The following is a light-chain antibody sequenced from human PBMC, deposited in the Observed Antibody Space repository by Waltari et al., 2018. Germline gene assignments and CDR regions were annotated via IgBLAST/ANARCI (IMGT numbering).Light chain of an antibody. Sequence: DIQMTQSPSSLSASIGDGVTITCRASENIGSYLNWYQQRTGEAPKLLIYATSTLQTEVPSRFSGSGSRTDFTLTISSLQPEDFATYYCQHTFETPYSFGQGTKLESK. CDR1: ENIGSY. CDR3: QHTFETPYS. CDR2: ATS. V-gene: IGKV1-39*01. J-gene: IGKJ2*01.